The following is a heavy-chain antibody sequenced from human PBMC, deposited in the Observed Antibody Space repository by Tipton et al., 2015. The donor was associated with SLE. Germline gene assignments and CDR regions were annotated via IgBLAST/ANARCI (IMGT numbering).Heavy chain of an antibody. D-gene: IGHD2-2*01. CDR3: ATSPLTL. V-gene: IGHV4-39*07. Sequence: TLSLTCTVSGGSISSSYYWGWIRQSPGKGLAWIGSISYTGSTYYNPSLKSRVTISVDMSKNQFSLKLTSVTAADTAVYYCATSPLTLWGQGTLVTVSS. CDR2: ISYTGST. CDR1: GGSISSSYY. J-gene: IGHJ4*02.